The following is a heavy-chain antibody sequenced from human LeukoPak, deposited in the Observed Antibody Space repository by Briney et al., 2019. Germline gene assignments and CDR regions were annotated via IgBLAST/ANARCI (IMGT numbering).Heavy chain of an antibody. Sequence: GESLKISCKGSGYSFTGYWIGWVRQMPGKGLEWMGIIYPGDSDTRYSPSFQGQVTISADKSISTAYLQWSSLKASDTAMYYCARLPIAAAGTRWFDPWGQGTLVTVSS. CDR3: ARLPIAAAGTRWFDP. D-gene: IGHD6-13*01. CDR2: IYPGDSDT. V-gene: IGHV5-51*01. CDR1: GYSFTGYW. J-gene: IGHJ5*02.